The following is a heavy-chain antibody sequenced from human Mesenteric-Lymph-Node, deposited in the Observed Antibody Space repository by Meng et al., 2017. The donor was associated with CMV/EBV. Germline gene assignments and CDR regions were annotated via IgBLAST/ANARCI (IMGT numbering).Heavy chain of an antibody. V-gene: IGHV4-59*01. CDR3: ARATERPNYFDY. CDR2: IQSSESA. J-gene: IGHJ4*02. CDR1: GAYIQNDY. Sequence: TCTVSGAYIQNDYWSWIQQPPGKGLEWIGYIQSSESANYNPSLKSRVTISVDTSKNQFSLKLSSVTAADTAVYYCARATERPNYFDYWGQGTLVTVSS. D-gene: IGHD1-1*01.